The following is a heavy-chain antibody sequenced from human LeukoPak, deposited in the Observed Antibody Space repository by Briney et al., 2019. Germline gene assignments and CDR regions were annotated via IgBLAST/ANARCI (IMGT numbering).Heavy chain of an antibody. J-gene: IGHJ4*02. Sequence: GASVKVSCKASGYTFTSYGISWVRQAPGKGLEWMGGFDPEDGETIYAQKFQGRVTMTEDTSTDTAYMELSRLRSDDTAVYYCARAFYYSSSPVGLEWGQGTLVTVSS. D-gene: IGHD6-6*01. CDR1: GYTFTSYG. V-gene: IGHV1-24*01. CDR2: FDPEDGET. CDR3: ARAFYYSSSPVGLE.